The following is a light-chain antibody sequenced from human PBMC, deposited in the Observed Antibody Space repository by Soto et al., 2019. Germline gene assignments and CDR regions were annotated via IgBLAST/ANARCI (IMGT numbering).Light chain of an antibody. CDR3: ATWDDSLNGWV. CDR2: SNN. J-gene: IGLJ3*02. V-gene: IGLV1-44*01. CDR1: SSNIGMNT. Sequence: QSALTQPLSASGTPGQGISMSCTGGSSNIGMNTVNWYQQLPGSAPKLLIYSNNQRPSGVPDRFSGSKSGTSASLAISGLQSEYEADYYCATWDDSLNGWVFGGGTQLTVL.